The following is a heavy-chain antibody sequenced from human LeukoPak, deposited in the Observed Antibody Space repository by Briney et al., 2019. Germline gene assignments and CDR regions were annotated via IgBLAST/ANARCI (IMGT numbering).Heavy chain of an antibody. V-gene: IGHV3-21*01. Sequence: GGSLRLSCAASGFTFSSYSMNWVRQAPGKGLEWVSSISSSSSYIYYADSVKGRFTISRDNAKNSLYLQMNSLRAEDTAVCYCARDFLRLRAFDIWGQGTMVTVSS. CDR2: ISSSSSYI. CDR1: GFTFSSYS. CDR3: ARDFLRLRAFDI. D-gene: IGHD2/OR15-2a*01. J-gene: IGHJ3*02.